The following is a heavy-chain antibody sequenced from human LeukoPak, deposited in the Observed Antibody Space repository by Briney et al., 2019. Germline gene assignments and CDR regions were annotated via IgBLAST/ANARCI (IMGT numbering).Heavy chain of an antibody. CDR2: SRNKANSYTT. CDR3: VRGHWGFDN. D-gene: IGHD7-27*01. CDR1: GFTFSDYY. V-gene: IGHV3-72*01. J-gene: IGHJ4*02. Sequence: PGGSLRLSCGASGFTFSDYYMDWVRQAPGTGLEWLARSRNKANSYTTEYAASVKGRFTISRDDSKNLLYLQMNSLKTEDTAVYYCVRGHWGFDNWGQGTLVTVSS.